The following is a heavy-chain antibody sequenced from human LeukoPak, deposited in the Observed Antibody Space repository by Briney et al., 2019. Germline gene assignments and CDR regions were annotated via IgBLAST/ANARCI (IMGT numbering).Heavy chain of an antibody. CDR2: IYSGGST. Sequence: GGSLRLSCAASGFTFSSYSMNWVRQAPGKGLEWVSVIYSGGSTYYADSVKGRFTISRDNSKNTLYLQMSSLRAEDTAVYYCARDRGATFYFDYWGQGTLVTVSS. V-gene: IGHV3-53*01. CDR1: GFTFSSYS. D-gene: IGHD1-26*01. CDR3: ARDRGATFYFDY. J-gene: IGHJ4*02.